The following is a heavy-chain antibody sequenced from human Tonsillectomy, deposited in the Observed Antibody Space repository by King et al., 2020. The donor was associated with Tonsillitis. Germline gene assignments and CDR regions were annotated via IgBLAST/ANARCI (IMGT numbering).Heavy chain of an antibody. V-gene: IGHV3-21*01. CDR2: ISSSSSYI. CDR3: ARSGDIVVVPAADTIFGVVLNQIRPMDV. CDR1: GFTFSSYS. J-gene: IGHJ6*02. Sequence: VQLVESGGGLVKPGGSLRLSCAASGFTFSSYSMNWVRQAPGKGLEWVSSISSSSSYIYYADSVKGRFTISRDNAKNSLYLQMNSLRAEDTAVYYCARSGDIVVVPAADTIFGVVLNQIRPMDVWGQGTTVTVSS. D-gene: IGHD2-2*01.